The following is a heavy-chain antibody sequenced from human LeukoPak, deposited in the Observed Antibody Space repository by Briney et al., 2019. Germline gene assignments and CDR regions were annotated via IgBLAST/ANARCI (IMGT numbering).Heavy chain of an antibody. CDR1: GFTFSSYA. J-gene: IGHJ5*02. D-gene: IGHD3-3*02. CDR3: AKDTFLEWLPFRCWFDP. Sequence: GGSLRLSCAASGFTFSSYAMSWVRQAPGKGLEWVSAISGSGGSTYYADSVKGRFTISRDNSKNTLYLQMNSLRAEDTAVYYCAKDTFLEWLPFRCWFDPWGQGTLVTVSS. CDR2: ISGSGGST. V-gene: IGHV3-23*01.